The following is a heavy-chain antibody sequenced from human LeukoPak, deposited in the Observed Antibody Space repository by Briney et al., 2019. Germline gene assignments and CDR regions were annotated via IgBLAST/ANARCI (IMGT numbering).Heavy chain of an antibody. CDR3: AKHESLIAFDI. CDR1: GGSISSSSRY. J-gene: IGHJ3*02. CDR2: IHYSGST. Sequence: SETLSLTCTVSGGSISSSSRYWGWIRQPPGKGLEWIASIHYSGSTNYNPSLKSRVTISVDTSKNQVSLKLSSVTAADTAVYYCAKHESLIAFDIWGQGTMVTVSS. V-gene: IGHV4-39*01.